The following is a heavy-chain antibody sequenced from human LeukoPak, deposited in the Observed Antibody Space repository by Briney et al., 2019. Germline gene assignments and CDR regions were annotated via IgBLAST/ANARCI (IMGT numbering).Heavy chain of an antibody. CDR2: TNPNSGSA. J-gene: IGHJ4*02. D-gene: IGHD6-19*01. Sequence: ASVKVSCKASGYIFTSYHMHWVRQAPGQGLEWMGITNPNSGSASYAQEFQGRVTMTRDTSTSTVYMELSSLRSEDTAVYYCARGLYSGWYGYWGRGTLVTVSS. V-gene: IGHV1-46*01. CDR1: GYIFTSYH. CDR3: ARGLYSGWYGY.